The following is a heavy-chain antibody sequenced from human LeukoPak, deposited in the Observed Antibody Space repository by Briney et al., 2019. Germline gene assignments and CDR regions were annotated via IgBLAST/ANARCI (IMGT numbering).Heavy chain of an antibody. CDR1: GFTFSDYY. CDR3: ARGKAQVGWFGEPSLYYFDY. Sequence: GGSLRLSCAAPGFTFSDYYMSWIRQAPGKGLEWVSYISSSGSTIYYADSVKGRFTISRDNAKNSLYLQMNSLRAEDTAVYYCARGKAQVGWFGEPSLYYFDYWGQGTLVTVSS. J-gene: IGHJ4*02. D-gene: IGHD3-10*01. CDR2: ISSSGSTI. V-gene: IGHV3-11*01.